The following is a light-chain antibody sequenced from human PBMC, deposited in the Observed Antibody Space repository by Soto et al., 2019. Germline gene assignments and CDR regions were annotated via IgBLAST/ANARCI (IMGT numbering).Light chain of an antibody. CDR2: TTN. CDR3: LLYYGGAHLV. V-gene: IGLV7-43*01. J-gene: IGLJ3*02. CDR1: TGAVTSGNY. Sequence: QTVVTQEPSLTVSPGGTVTLTCASSTGAVTSGNYPSWFQQKPGQTHRTLIYTTNNRHSWTPARFSGSLLGGKAALTLSGVQPEEEAEYYCLLYYGGAHLVFGGGTKLTVL.